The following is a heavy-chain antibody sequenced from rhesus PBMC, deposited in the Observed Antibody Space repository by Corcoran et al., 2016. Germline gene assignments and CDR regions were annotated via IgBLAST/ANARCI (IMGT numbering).Heavy chain of an antibody. CDR3: ARVQYYNIWTGYFYGLDS. CDR2: IYWNDSK. J-gene: IGHJ6*01. CDR1: GFSISTTGTG. D-gene: IGHD3-3*01. Sequence: QVTLKESGPALVKPTQTLTLTCTFSGFSISTTGTGVGWIRQPPGQALEWLASIYWNDSKYYSTSLKSRLTISKDTSKNQVVLTMTNMDPVDTATYYCARVQYYNIWTGYFYGLDSWGQGVVVTVSS. V-gene: IGHV2-95*01.